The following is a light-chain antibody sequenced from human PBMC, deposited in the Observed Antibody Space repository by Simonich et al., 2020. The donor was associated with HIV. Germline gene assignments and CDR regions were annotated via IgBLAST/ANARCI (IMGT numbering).Light chain of an antibody. CDR3: QQLNSFT. Sequence: DIQLTQSPSFLSASVGDSVTTICRAIQGISSYLAWYQQKPGKDPKLLIYAASTLQSGVPSRFSGSGSGTEFTLTISSLQPEDFATYYCQQLNSFTFGPGTKVDIK. CDR2: AAS. V-gene: IGKV1-9*01. CDR1: QGISSY. J-gene: IGKJ3*01.